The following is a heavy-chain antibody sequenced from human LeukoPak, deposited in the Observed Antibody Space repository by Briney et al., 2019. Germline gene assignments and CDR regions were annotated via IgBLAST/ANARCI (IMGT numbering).Heavy chain of an antibody. Sequence: SETLSLTCAVYGGSFSGYYRSWIRQPPGKGLEWIGEINHSGSTNYNQSLKSRVTISVDTSENQFSLKLSSVTAADTAVYYCARLRLKYYDFWSGYSQGAFDIWGQGTMVTVSS. CDR1: GGSFSGYY. CDR3: ARLRLKYYDFWSGYSQGAFDI. CDR2: INHSGST. V-gene: IGHV4-34*01. J-gene: IGHJ3*02. D-gene: IGHD3-3*01.